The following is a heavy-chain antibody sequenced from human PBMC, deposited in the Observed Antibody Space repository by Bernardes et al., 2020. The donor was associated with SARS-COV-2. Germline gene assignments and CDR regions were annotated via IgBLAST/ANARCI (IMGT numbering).Heavy chain of an antibody. CDR1: GYSFISHW. J-gene: IGHJ3*02. V-gene: IGHV5-51*01. Sequence: GESLKLSCKGSGYSFISHWIAWVRQMPGKGLEWMGIIYPGDSDTKYSSSFQGQVTISGDKTISTAYLQWSSLKASDTAMYYCARVSCTGGNCYSIDAFDIWGQGTMVIVSS. D-gene: IGHD2-15*01. CDR2: IYPGDSDT. CDR3: ARVSCTGGNCYSIDAFDI.